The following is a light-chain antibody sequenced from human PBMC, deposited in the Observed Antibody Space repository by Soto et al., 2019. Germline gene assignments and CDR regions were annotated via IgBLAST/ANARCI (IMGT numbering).Light chain of an antibody. J-gene: IGKJ1*01. V-gene: IGKV1-5*03. CDR2: KAS. CDR1: QSISNW. Sequence: DIQMTQSPSTLSASVGDRVTITCRASQSISNWLAWYQQKPGKAPKVLIYKASSLESGAPSRFSGSGSGTEFTLTISSLQPDDFATYYCQQYNSYWTFGQGTKVEIK. CDR3: QQYNSYWT.